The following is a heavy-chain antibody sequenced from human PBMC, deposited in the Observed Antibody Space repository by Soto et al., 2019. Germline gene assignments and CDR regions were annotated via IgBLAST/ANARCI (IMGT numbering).Heavy chain of an antibody. V-gene: IGHV3-15*01. CDR3: TTGEWRSDRYYFDY. Sequence: GSLRLSCAASGFTFSNAWMSWVRQAPGKGLEWVGRIKSKTDGGTTDYAAPVKGRFTISRDDSKNTLYLQMNSLKTEDTAVYYCTTGEWRSDRYYFDYWGQGTLVTVSS. CDR1: GFTFSNAW. J-gene: IGHJ4*02. CDR2: IKSKTDGGTT. D-gene: IGHD3-3*01.